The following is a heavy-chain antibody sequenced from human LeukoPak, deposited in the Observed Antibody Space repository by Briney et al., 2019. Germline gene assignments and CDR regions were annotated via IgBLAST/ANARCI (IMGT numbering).Heavy chain of an antibody. J-gene: IGHJ4*02. V-gene: IGHV1-24*01. CDR2: FDPEDGET. CDR3: ATVVPAAIGSRIFDY. CDR1: GYTLTELS. Sequence: ASVEVSCKVSGYTLTELSMHWVRQAPGKGLEWMGGFDPEDGETIYAQKFQGRVTMTEDTSTDTAYMELSSLRSEDTAVYYCATVVPAAIGSRIFDYWGQGTLVTVSS. D-gene: IGHD2-2*01.